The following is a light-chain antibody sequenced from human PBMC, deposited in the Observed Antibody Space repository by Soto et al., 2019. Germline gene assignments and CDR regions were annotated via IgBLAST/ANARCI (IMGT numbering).Light chain of an antibody. CDR1: QSVSTSY. V-gene: IGKV3-20*01. Sequence: EIVLTQYPRTLHLSPGERDTLYCLASQSVSTSYLAWSQQKPGQAPRPRICGVSSRATGVPDRFSGSGSGTDVTLTISSLEPEDFGVYYCQQYSNSAGTFGQGTKVESK. CDR2: GVS. CDR3: QQYSNSAGT. J-gene: IGKJ1*01.